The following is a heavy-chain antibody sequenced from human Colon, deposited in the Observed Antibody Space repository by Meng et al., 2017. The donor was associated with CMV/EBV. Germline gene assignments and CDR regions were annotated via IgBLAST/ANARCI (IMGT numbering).Heavy chain of an antibody. CDR1: GYTFTSYD. CDR3: TRGVGNWFDP. V-gene: IGHV1-8*02. Sequence: KVSCKASGYTFTSYDINWVRQATGQGLEWMGWMNPNSGKTLYAQKFQHRVTMTRNTSISTAYMDLSSLTSEDTAVYYCTRGVGNWFDPWGQGTLVTVSS. CDR2: MNPNSGKT. J-gene: IGHJ5*02.